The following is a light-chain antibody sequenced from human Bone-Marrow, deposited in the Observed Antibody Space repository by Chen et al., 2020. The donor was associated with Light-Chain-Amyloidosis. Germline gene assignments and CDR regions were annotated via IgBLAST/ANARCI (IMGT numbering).Light chain of an antibody. CDR2: RDT. CDR3: QAADSGGNYEVI. V-gene: IGLV3-25*03. CDR1: DLPTKY. Sequence: SYELTQPPSVSVSPGQTARITCSGDDLPTKYAYCYQQKPGQAPVLVIHRDTERPSGISERFSGSSSGTTATLTISGVQAEDEADYHCQAADSGGNYEVIFGGGTKLTVL. J-gene: IGLJ2*01.